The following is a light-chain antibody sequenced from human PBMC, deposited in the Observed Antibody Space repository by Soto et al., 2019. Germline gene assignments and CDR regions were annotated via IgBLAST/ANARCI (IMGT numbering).Light chain of an antibody. Sequence: SYELTQPPSVSVAPGQTARITCGGNNIGTKGVHWYQQRPGQAPVLVVYEDSDRPSGIPERFAGSNSGNTATLTISRVEAGDEADYYCQVWDSSNDHVIFGGGTKLTVL. J-gene: IGLJ2*01. CDR2: EDS. V-gene: IGLV3-21*02. CDR1: NIGTKG. CDR3: QVWDSSNDHVI.